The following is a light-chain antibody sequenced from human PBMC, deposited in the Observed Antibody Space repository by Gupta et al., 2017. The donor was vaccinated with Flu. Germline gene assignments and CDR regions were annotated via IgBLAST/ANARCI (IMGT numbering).Light chain of an antibody. J-gene: IGKJ1*01. CDR3: QKDNSSPWT. Sequence: PSSLSASGGDRVTITCRASQGIDKYLAWFQQRPGKAPDLLIYAASTLQTGVPSRFSGSGFGTDFILTINSLQPEDVATYYCQKDNSSPWTFGQGTKVE. CDR1: QGIDKY. V-gene: IGKV1-27*01. CDR2: AAS.